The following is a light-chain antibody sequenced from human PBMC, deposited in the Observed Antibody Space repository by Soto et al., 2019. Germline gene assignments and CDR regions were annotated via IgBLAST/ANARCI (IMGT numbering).Light chain of an antibody. CDR2: GAS. V-gene: IGKV1-33*01. J-gene: IGKJ3*01. Sequence: DIQMTQSPSSLSASVGDRVTITCQASQDIRKYLNWYQQKPGRAPNLLIYGASNLETGVPSRFSGSGYGTDFTFTISSLQPEDIATYYCQHYDNFPPFTFGPGTKVAIK. CDR1: QDIRKY. CDR3: QHYDNFPPFT.